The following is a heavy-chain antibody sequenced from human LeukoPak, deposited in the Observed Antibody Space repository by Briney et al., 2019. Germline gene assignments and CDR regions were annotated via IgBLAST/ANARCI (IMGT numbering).Heavy chain of an antibody. J-gene: IGHJ5*02. D-gene: IGHD1-26*01. CDR3: AREKRATRWFDP. CDR2: IDYRGRT. Sequence: SETLSLTCTVSGGSISSGGYYWSWIRQHPGKGLEWIGHIDYRGRTNYNPSLKSRVTISVDTSENQFSLKLSSVTAADTAVYYCAREKRATRWFDPWGQGTLVTVSS. V-gene: IGHV4-31*03. CDR1: GGSISSGGYY.